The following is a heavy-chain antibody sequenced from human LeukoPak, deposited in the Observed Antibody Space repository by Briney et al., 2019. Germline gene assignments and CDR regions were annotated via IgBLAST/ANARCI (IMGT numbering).Heavy chain of an antibody. CDR1: GGSISSSSYY. CDR3: AREADHDYGDYVGY. V-gene: IGHV4-39*07. CDR2: IYYSGST. Sequence: SETLSLTCTVSGGSISSSSYYWGWIRQPPGKGLEWIGSIYYSGSTYYNPSLKSRVTISVDTSKNQFSLKLSSVTAADTAVYYCAREADHDYGDYVGYWGQGTLVTVSS. J-gene: IGHJ4*02. D-gene: IGHD4-17*01.